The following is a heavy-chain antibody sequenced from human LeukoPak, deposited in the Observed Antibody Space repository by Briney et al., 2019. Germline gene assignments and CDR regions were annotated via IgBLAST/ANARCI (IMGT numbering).Heavy chain of an antibody. J-gene: IGHJ4*02. V-gene: IGHV3-23*01. D-gene: IGHD3-16*02. CDR3: AKDRGITFGGVIVMSPPDY. CDR2: IGGGPGNT. CDR1: GFSFSSYA. Sequence: PGGSLRLSCAASGFSFSSYAMSWVRQAPGKGLEWVSVIGGGPGNTYYTDSVKGRFTISRDNSKNTLYLQMNSLRAEDTAVYYCAKDRGITFGGVIVMSPPDYWGQGTLVTVSS.